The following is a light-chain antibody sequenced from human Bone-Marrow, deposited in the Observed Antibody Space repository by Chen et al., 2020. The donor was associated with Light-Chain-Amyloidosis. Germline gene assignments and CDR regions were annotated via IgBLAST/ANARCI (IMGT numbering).Light chain of an antibody. CDR3: QSADSSVSYEVI. V-gene: IGLV3-25*03. J-gene: IGLJ2*01. CDR1: DLPTKY. Sequence: SNELTQPPSVSVSPGQTARITCYGDDLPTKYAYWYQQKPGQAPVLVIHRETERPSGIYERFSGSSSGSTAPLSISGVQAEDEADYHCQSADSSVSYEVIFAGGTVLTVL. CDR2: RET.